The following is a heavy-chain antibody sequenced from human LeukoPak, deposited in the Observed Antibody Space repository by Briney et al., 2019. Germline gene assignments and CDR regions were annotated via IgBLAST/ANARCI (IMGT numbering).Heavy chain of an antibody. D-gene: IGHD6-13*01. J-gene: IGHJ4*02. Sequence: HAGGSLRLSCAASGFTVSSNYVSWVRLVPGKGLELVSVIFTGGTTYYADSVRDRFTISRDNSKNTLFLQMNSLRAEDTAMYYCARGYSSSWYDWGQGTLVTVSS. CDR3: ARGYSSSWYD. CDR2: IFTGGTT. CDR1: GFTVSSNY. V-gene: IGHV3-53*01.